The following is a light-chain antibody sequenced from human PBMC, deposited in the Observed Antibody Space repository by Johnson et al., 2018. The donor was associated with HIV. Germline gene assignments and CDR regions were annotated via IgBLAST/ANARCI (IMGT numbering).Light chain of an antibody. CDR3: GTWDSSLSAGYV. V-gene: IGLV1-51*02. Sequence: QSVLTQSPSVSAAPGQKVTISCSGSSSNIGNNYVSWYQQLPGTAPKLLIYENNKRPSGIPDRFSGSKSGPSATLGITGLQTGDEADYYCGTWDSSLSAGYVFGTGTKVTVL. CDR1: SSNIGNNY. J-gene: IGLJ1*01. CDR2: ENN.